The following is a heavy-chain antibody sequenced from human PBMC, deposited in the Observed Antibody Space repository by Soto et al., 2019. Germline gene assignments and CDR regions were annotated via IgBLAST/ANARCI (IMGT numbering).Heavy chain of an antibody. J-gene: IGHJ4*02. Sequence: SETLYLTCAVYGGSFSGYYWTWIRQPPGKGLEWIGEINHTGSTDYNPSLKSRVTISVDTSKNLFSLKLSSVTAADTAVYYCARGIPRGAPDKYYLDSWGQGALVTVSS. CDR2: INHTGST. V-gene: IGHV4-34*01. CDR1: GGSFSGYY. D-gene: IGHD2-21*01. CDR3: ARGIPRGAPDKYYLDS.